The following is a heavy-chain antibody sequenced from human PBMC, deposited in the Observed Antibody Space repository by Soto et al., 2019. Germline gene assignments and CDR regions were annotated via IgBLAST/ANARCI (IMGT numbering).Heavy chain of an antibody. CDR3: ARGKGGGIRPNYYYGMDV. CDR2: INAGNGNT. Sequence: GASVKVSCKASGYTFTSYAMHWVRQAPGQRLEWMGWINAGNGNTKYSQKFQGRVTITRDTSASTAYMELSSLRSEDTAVYYCARGKGGGIRPNYYYGMDVWGQGTTVTVSS. CDR1: GYTFTSYA. D-gene: IGHD3-16*01. J-gene: IGHJ6*02. V-gene: IGHV1-3*01.